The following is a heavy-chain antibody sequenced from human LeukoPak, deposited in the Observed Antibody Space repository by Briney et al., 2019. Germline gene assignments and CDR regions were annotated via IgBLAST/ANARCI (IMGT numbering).Heavy chain of an antibody. CDR1: GGSISSYY. CDR3: ARFGYYDFWSGYFTI. Sequence: SETLPLTCTVSGGSISSYYWSWIRQPPGKGLEWIGYIYYSGSTNYNPSLKSRVTISVDTSKNQFSLKLSSVTAADTAVYYCARFGYYDFWSGYFTIWGQGTLVTVSS. CDR2: IYYSGST. V-gene: IGHV4-59*01. D-gene: IGHD3-3*01. J-gene: IGHJ4*02.